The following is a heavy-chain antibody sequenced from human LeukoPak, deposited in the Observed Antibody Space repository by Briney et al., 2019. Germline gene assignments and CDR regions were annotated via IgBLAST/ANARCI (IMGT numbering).Heavy chain of an antibody. V-gene: IGHV3-48*04. Sequence: TGGSLRLSCAASGFTFSSYSMNWVRQAPGKGLEWVSYISSSSSTIYYADSVKGRFTISRDNAKNSVYLQMNSLRAEDTAVYYCARDKPPYHDILTGYWIWGQGTLVTVSS. J-gene: IGHJ4*02. D-gene: IGHD3-9*01. CDR2: ISSSSSTI. CDR3: ARDKPPYHDILTGYWI. CDR1: GFTFSSYS.